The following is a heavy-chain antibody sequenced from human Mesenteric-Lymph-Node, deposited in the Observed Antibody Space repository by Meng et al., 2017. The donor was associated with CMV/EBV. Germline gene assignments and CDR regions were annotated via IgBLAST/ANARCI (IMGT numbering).Heavy chain of an antibody. V-gene: IGHV3-7*01. CDR3: ARGKLEIDY. J-gene: IGHJ4*02. CDR1: GFTFSTYW. CDR2: IKQDGSEQ. D-gene: IGHD1-1*01. Sequence: GGSLRLSCAASGFTFSTYWMSWVRQAPGKGLEWVANIKQDGSEQYYVDSVKGRFTISRDNAKNSLYLEMNSLRAEDTAVYYCARGKLEIDYWGQGTLVTVSS.